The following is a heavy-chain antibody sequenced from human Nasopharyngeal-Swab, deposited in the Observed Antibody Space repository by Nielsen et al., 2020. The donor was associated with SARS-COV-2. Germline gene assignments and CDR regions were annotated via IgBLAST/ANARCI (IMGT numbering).Heavy chain of an antibody. CDR1: GFTFSSYA. D-gene: IGHD2-2*01. CDR3: AKKGSCSSTSCYYYDYYYMDV. V-gene: IGHV3-23*01. CDR2: ISGSGGST. Sequence: ESLKISCAASGFTFSSYAMSWVRQAPGKGLEWVSTISGSGGSTYYADSVKGRVTISRDNSKNTLYLQMTSLRAEDTAVYYCAKKGSCSSTSCYYYDYYYMDVWGKGTTVTVSS. J-gene: IGHJ6*03.